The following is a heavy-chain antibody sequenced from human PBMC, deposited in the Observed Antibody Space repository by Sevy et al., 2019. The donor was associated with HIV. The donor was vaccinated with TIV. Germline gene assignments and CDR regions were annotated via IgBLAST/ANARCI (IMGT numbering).Heavy chain of an antibody. J-gene: IGHJ6*02. CDR3: ARVAGGENYDYGIDV. CDR2: VYYVGNS. D-gene: IGHD2-21*01. V-gene: IGHV4-39*01. CDR1: GGSITSSGHY. Sequence: SETLSLTCTVSGGSITSSGHYWGWIRQSPGKGLEWIGAVYYVGNSYANPSLTNRVTFSADTSKNLFSLSLTSLTAADTAIYYCARVAGGENYDYGIDVWGLGTSVTVSS.